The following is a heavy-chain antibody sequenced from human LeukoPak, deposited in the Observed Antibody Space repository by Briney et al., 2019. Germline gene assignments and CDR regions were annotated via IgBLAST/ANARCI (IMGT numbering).Heavy chain of an antibody. J-gene: IGHJ3*01. CDR3: AAGHYDSSGYVSL. CDR2: IIPILGIA. D-gene: IGHD3-22*01. Sequence: SVKVSCKASGGTFSSYAISWVRQAPGQGLEWMGRIIPILGIANYAQKFQGRVTITADKSTSTAYMELSSLRSEDTAVYYCAAGHYDSSGYVSLWGQGTMVTVSS. CDR1: GGTFSSYA. V-gene: IGHV1-69*04.